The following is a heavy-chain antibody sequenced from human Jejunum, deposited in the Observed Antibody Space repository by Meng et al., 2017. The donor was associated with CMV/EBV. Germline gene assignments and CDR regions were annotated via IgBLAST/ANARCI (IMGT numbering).Heavy chain of an antibody. Sequence: LTCTVSGGSTDSYYWAWIRQPPGKGLEWIGYVYYSGSTNYNPSLKSRVTISVDTSNNQFSLKLRYVTAADTAVYYCARDNRGMDVWGQGTTVTVSS. J-gene: IGHJ6*02. CDR2: VYYSGST. CDR3: ARDNRGMDV. V-gene: IGHV4-59*01. CDR1: GGSTDSYY.